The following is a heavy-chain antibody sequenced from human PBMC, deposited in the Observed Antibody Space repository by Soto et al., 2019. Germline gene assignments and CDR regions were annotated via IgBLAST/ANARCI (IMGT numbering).Heavy chain of an antibody. V-gene: IGHV3-15*01. J-gene: IGHJ4*02. Sequence: GGSLRLSCAASGFTFSNAWMSWVRQAPGKGLEWVGRIKSKTDGGTTDYAAPVKGRFTISRDDSKNTLYLQMNSLKTEDTAVYYCTNTPGYSSGWSRDYWGQGTLVTVSS. CDR3: TNTPGYSSGWSRDY. D-gene: IGHD6-19*01. CDR1: GFTFSNAW. CDR2: IKSKTDGGTT.